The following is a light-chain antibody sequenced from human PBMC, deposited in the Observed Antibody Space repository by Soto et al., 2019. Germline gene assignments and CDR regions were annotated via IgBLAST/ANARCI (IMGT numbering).Light chain of an antibody. CDR1: SSDVGGYNY. V-gene: IGLV2-14*01. Sequence: SVLAQPASVSGSPGQSITISCTGTSSDVGGYNYVSWYQQHPGKAPKLMIYEVSNRPSGASNRFSGSKSGNTASLTISGLQAEDEADYYCSSYTNIITRVFITRTKVTV. CDR2: EVS. J-gene: IGLJ1*01. CDR3: SSYTNIITRV.